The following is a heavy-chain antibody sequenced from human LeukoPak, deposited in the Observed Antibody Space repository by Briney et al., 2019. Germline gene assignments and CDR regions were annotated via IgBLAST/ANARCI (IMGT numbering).Heavy chain of an antibody. CDR1: GDSVSRSSYY. CDR2: IYYIGST. CDR3: ARYYDGTGSFDY. J-gene: IGHJ4*02. Sequence: SETLSLTCTVSGDSVSRSSYYWPWIRQPPGKGLEWIGYIYYIGSTHYNPSLTSRLTMSVDTSKNQFSLRLSSVIAADKAVYYCARYYDGTGSFDYWGEGSLVTVSS. D-gene: IGHD3-22*01. V-gene: IGHV4-61*01.